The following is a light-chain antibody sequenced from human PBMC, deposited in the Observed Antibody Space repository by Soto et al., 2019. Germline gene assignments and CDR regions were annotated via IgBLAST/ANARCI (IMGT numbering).Light chain of an antibody. CDR3: QQYGSSST. CDR2: GAS. CDR1: QSVSSSY. V-gene: IGKV3-20*01. J-gene: IGKJ1*01. Sequence: EIGLTQSPGTLSLSPGERATLSCRASQSVSSSYLAWYQQKPGQAPRLLIYGASSRATGIPDRFSGSGSGTDFTLTISRLEPEDFAEYYCQQYGSSSTFGQGTKVEIK.